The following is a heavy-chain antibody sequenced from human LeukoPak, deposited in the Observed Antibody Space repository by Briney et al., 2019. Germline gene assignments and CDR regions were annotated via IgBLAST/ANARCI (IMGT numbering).Heavy chain of an antibody. CDR2: IYHSGST. D-gene: IGHD6-19*01. Sequence: SETLSPTCAVSGGSISSSNWWSWVRQPPGKGLEWIGEIYHSGSTNYNPSLKSRVTISVDKSKNQFSLKLSSVTAADTAVYYCASLGIAVAVTDDYWGQGTLVTVSS. CDR1: GGSISSSNW. J-gene: IGHJ4*02. V-gene: IGHV4-4*02. CDR3: ASLGIAVAVTDDY.